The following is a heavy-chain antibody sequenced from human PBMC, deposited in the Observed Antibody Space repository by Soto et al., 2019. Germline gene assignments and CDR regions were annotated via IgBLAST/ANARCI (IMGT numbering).Heavy chain of an antibody. CDR1: GLNFDDFA. V-gene: IGHV3-9*01. Sequence: EVQLVKSGGRLVQPGRSLRLSCVGTGLNFDDFAMHWVRQAPGKGLEWVSGITWNSRVLAYADSVKGRFTISRDNARNSLYLQMDSLRDEDTALYYCAKGRYDFWSPYYFDSWGQGTLVTVSS. CDR2: ITWNSRVL. CDR3: AKGRYDFWSPYYFDS. J-gene: IGHJ4*02. D-gene: IGHD3-3*01.